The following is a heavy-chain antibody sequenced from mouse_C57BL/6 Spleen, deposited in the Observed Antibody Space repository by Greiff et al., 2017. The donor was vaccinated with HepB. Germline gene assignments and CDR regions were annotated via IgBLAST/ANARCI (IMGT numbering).Heavy chain of an antibody. CDR1: GYTFTSYW. CDR3: ARGDDYDESDY. J-gene: IGHJ2*01. CDR2: IHPNSGST. V-gene: IGHV1-64*01. D-gene: IGHD2-4*01. Sequence: LQESGAELVKPGASVKLSCKASGYTFTSYWMHWVKQRPGQGLEWIGMIHPNSGSTNYNEKFKSKATLTVDKSSSTAYMQLSSLTSEDSAVYYCARGDDYDESDYWGQGTTLTVSS.